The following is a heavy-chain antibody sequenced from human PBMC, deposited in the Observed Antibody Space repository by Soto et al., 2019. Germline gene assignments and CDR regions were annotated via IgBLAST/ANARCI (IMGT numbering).Heavy chain of an antibody. D-gene: IGHD6-13*01. CDR2: IYESGST. CDR3: AREVAGLHWYFDL. J-gene: IGHJ2*01. Sequence: QVQLQESGPGLVKPSGTLSLTCAVSGGSISSSSSNYGSWVRQPPGKGLECNGDIYESGSTNYNPSLTSRVTISMDKSKNQFSLKVTSVTAADTAVYYCAREVAGLHWYFDLWCRGTLVTVSS. V-gene: IGHV4-4*02. CDR1: GGSISSSSSNY.